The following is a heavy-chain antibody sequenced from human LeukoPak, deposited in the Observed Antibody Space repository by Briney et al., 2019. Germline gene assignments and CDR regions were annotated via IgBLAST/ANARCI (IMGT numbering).Heavy chain of an antibody. CDR3: ARRVFTAVDMQYFYYMDV. CDR2: ISVYNGGT. V-gene: IGHV1-18*01. D-gene: IGHD3-10*01. CDR1: GYTFLNFG. Sequence: ASVKVSCKASGYTFLNFGISWVRQAPGQGPEWMGWISVYNGGTNFAEKFQDRVTLTTDTVNTAYMELRSLKPDDTAVYYCARRVFTAVDMQYFYYMDVWGQGTSVTVSS. J-gene: IGHJ6*03.